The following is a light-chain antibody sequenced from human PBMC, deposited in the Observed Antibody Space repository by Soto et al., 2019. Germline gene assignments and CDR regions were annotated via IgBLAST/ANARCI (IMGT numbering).Light chain of an antibody. CDR3: LHRSNWPLT. J-gene: IGKJ4*01. V-gene: IGKV3-11*01. CDR1: QSVNNY. CDR2: GAS. Sequence: EIVLTQSPATLSLSPGERATLSCRASQSVNNYLAWYQQKPGQAPRLLIYGASNRATGVPARFSGSGSGTDFALTISSLEPEDFAVYYCLHRSNWPLTFGGGTKVEIK.